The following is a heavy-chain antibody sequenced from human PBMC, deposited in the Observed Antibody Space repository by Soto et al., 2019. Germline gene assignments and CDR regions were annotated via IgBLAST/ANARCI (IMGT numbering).Heavy chain of an antibody. D-gene: IGHD2-2*02. CDR2: ISSSGSTI. J-gene: IGHJ6*02. CDR3: ARDQRYCSSTSCYRDYYYGMDV. V-gene: IGHV3-48*03. Sequence: EVQLVESGGGLVQPGGSLRLSCAASGFTFSSYEMNWVRQAPGKGLEWVSYISSSGSTIYYADSVKGRFTISRDNAKNSLYLQMNSLRAEGTAVYYCARDQRYCSSTSCYRDYYYGMDVWGQGTTVTVSS. CDR1: GFTFSSYE.